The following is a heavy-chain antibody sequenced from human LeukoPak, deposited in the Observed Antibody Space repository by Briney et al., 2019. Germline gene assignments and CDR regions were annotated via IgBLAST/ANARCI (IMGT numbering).Heavy chain of an antibody. CDR1: DGSISSSSHY. CDR2: IYYTGGT. J-gene: IGHJ4*02. D-gene: IGHD6-13*01. Sequence: PSETLSLTCTVSDGSISSSSHYWAWIRQPPGKGLEWIGSIYYTGGTFYSPSLKSRVTISVDTSSNQFSLKVSSVTAADTAVYYCARGIAAAATDYWGQGTLVTVSS. CDR3: ARGIAAAATDY. V-gene: IGHV4-39*01.